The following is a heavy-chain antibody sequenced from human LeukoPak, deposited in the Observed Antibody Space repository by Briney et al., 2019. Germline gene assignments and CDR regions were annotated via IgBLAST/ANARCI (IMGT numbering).Heavy chain of an antibody. D-gene: IGHD3-10*01. V-gene: IGHV4-59*08. CDR1: GGSISSYY. CDR3: ARRWFGELYAFDI. CDR2: IYYSGST. J-gene: IGHJ3*02. Sequence: PSETLSLICTVSGGSISSYYWSWIRQPPGKGLEWIGYIYYSGSTNYNPSLKSRVTISVDTSKNQLSLKLSSVTAADTAVYYCARRWFGELYAFDIWGQGTMVTVSS.